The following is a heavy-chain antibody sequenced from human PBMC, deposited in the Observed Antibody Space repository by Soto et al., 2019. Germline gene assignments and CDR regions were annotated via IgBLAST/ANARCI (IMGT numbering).Heavy chain of an antibody. D-gene: IGHD1-26*01. Sequence: ASVKVSCKASGDTFTANYIHWVRQAPGQGFEWMGWINPKSGGTKYPQKFQGRATMTRDTSLSTVYMTLTRLTSDDTAVYYCARDMEKGGGSEGFDYWGQGNLVTVSS. CDR2: INPKSGGT. CDR3: ARDMEKGGGSEGFDY. V-gene: IGHV1-2*02. CDR1: GDTFTANY. J-gene: IGHJ4*02.